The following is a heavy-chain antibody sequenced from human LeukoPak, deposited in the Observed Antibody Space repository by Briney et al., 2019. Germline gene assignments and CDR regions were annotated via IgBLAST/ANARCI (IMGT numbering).Heavy chain of an antibody. CDR3: ARGHWGMDV. CDR2: ISPSSSTTT. Sequence: PGGSLRLSCAASGFTFSDFYMSWIRQAPGKGLEWVSYISPSSSTTTNYADSVKGRFTISRDNAKNSVYLQMNSLRAEDTAVYYCARGHWGMDVWGQGTTVTVSS. CDR1: GFTFSDFY. D-gene: IGHD1-1*01. V-gene: IGHV3-11*03. J-gene: IGHJ6*02.